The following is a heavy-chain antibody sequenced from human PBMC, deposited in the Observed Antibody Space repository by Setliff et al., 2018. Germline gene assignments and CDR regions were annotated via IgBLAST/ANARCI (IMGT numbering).Heavy chain of an antibody. CDR2: IYHNGIT. D-gene: IGHD6-19*01. CDR1: GASISSSYW. Sequence: PSETLSLTCAVSGASISSSYWWSWIRQAPGKGLEWIGEIYHNGITNYNPSLRGRVTFSVDKSKNQFSLNVTSVTAADTAVYYCAREQGGWYAYWGQGTLVTVSS. CDR3: AREQGGWYAY. J-gene: IGHJ4*02. V-gene: IGHV4-4*02.